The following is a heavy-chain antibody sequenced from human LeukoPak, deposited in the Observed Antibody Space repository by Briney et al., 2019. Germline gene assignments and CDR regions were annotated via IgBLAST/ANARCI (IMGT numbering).Heavy chain of an antibody. CDR1: GFTFDDYG. J-gene: IGHJ3*02. V-gene: IGHV3-20*04. CDR3: ARAQGSGGSYSDAFDI. Sequence: PGGSLRLACAASGFTFDDYGMSWVSQAPGKGLEWVSGINWNGGSTGYADSVKGRFTISRDNAKNSLYLQMNSLRAEDTALYYCARAQGSGGSYSDAFDIWGQGTMVTVSS. D-gene: IGHD2-15*01. CDR2: INWNGGST.